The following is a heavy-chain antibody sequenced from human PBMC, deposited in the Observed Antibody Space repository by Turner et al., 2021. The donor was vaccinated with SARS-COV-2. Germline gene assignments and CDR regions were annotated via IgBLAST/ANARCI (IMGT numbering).Heavy chain of an antibody. CDR1: GFSFSRYV. CDR3: AKDRNTYYYGSALDY. Sequence: EVQLLESGGGLVQPGRSLRLSCAASGFSFSRYVMRWVRQGPGRGLEWVSAISGSGDNTYYTDSVKCRFTISRDNSKNTLYLQMNSLRDDDTAVYYCAKDRNTYYYGSALDYWGQGTLVTVSS. D-gene: IGHD3-10*01. CDR2: ISGSGDNT. V-gene: IGHV3-23*01. J-gene: IGHJ4*02.